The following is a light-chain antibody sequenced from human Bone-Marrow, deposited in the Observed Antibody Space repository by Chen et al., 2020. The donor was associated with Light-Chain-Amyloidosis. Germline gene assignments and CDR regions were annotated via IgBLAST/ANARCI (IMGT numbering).Light chain of an antibody. V-gene: IGLV2-14*01. CDR1: SSDVGGDNH. CDR3: SSYTITNTLV. Sequence: QSALPQPASVSGSPGRPITISCPGTSSDVGGDNHVSWYQQHPDKAPKLMIYEVTNRPSWVPDRFSGSKSDNTASLTISGLQTEDEADYFCSSYTITNTLVFGSGTRVTVL. J-gene: IGLJ1*01. CDR2: EVT.